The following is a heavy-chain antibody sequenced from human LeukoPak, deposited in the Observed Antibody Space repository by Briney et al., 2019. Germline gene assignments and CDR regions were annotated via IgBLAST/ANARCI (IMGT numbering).Heavy chain of an antibody. J-gene: IGHJ6*02. D-gene: IGHD6-13*01. Sequence: GGSLRLSCAASGFTFSSYGMHWVRQAPGKGLERVAVIWYDGSNKYYADSVKGRFTISRDNSKNTLYLQMNSLRAEDTAVYYCARVDIAAAGTLYYGVDVWGQGTTVTVSS. CDR3: ARVDIAAAGTLYYGVDV. V-gene: IGHV3-33*01. CDR2: IWYDGSNK. CDR1: GFTFSSYG.